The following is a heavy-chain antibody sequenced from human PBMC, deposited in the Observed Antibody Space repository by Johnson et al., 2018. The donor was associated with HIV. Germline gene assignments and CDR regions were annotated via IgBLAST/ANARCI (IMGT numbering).Heavy chain of an antibody. CDR1: GFTFDDYG. CDR3: ARDWSWRGSLKGGGAFDI. CDR2: INWNGGST. J-gene: IGHJ3*02. Sequence: VQLVESGGGLVKPGGSLRLSCAASGFTFDDYGMSWVRQTPGKGLEWVSGINWNGGSTGYADSVKGRFTISRDNSKNTLYLQMNSLRAEDTAVFFCARDWSWRGSLKGGGAFDIWGQGTLVTVSA. V-gene: IGHV3-20*04. D-gene: IGHD1-26*01.